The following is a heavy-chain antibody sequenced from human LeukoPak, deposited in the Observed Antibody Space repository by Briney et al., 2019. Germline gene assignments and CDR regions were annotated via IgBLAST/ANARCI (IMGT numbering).Heavy chain of an antibody. CDR2: ISSSSGYI. Sequence: GGSLRLSCAASGFTVSSNYMSWVRQAPGKGLEWVSSISSSSGYIYYAASVKGRFTISRDNAKNSLYLQMNRLTAEDTAVYYCAREHVTIFGVLIDPLGYWGQGALVTVSS. J-gene: IGHJ4*02. V-gene: IGHV3-21*01. CDR1: GFTVSSNY. CDR3: AREHVTIFGVLIDPLGY. D-gene: IGHD3-3*01.